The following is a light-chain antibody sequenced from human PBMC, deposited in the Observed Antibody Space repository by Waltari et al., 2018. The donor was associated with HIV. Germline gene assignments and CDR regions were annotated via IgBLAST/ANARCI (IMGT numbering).Light chain of an antibody. V-gene: IGLV1-47*01. CDR3: AAWDHGLTGPNWV. CDR2: RSD. Sequence: QPVLTQPPSTSGTPGHGVTISRPATSSTIGRNYVYCYRHLPGTTPKLLIYRSDQRHSGVPDRFSASKSGTSASLAISGLQSEDEAVYYCAAWDHGLTGPNWVFGGGTRLTVL. J-gene: IGLJ3*02. CDR1: SSTIGRNY.